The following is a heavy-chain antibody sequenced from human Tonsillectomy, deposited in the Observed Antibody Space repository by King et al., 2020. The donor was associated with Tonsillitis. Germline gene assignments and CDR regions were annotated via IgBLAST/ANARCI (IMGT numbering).Heavy chain of an antibody. Sequence: PLQESGPGLVKPSQTLSLTCTVSGGSISSGSCYWSWIRQPAGKGLEWIGRIYTSGSTNYNPSLKSRVTMSVDTSKNQFSLKLSSVTAADTAVYYCAREDYGGNSAFDIWGQGTMVTVSS. CDR1: GGSISSGSCY. CDR2: IYTSGST. CDR3: AREDYGGNSAFDI. J-gene: IGHJ3*02. V-gene: IGHV4-61*02. D-gene: IGHD4-23*01.